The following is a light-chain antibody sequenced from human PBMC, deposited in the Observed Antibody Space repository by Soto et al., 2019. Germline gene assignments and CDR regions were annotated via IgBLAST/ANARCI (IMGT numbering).Light chain of an antibody. CDR2: DAS. Sequence: DIQMTQSPTSLSASVGDGVTITCQASQDIRNSLNWFQQKPGKAPKLLVYDASSVEAGVPSRFSGAGSGTEFTFTINSLRPEDVATYYCQQSHGLPLTFGGGT. CDR3: QQSHGLPLT. V-gene: IGKV1-33*01. CDR1: QDIRNS. J-gene: IGKJ4*01.